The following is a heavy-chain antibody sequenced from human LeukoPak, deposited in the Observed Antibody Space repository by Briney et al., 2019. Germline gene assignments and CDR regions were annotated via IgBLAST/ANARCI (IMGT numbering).Heavy chain of an antibody. J-gene: IGHJ4*02. D-gene: IGHD3-22*01. V-gene: IGHV3-48*02. Sequence: PGGSLRLSCAASGFTFSSYSMNWVRQAPGKGLEWVSYISSSSGTIYYADSVKGRFTISRDNAKDSLFLQMNSLGDEDTAVYYCARDYDSSGYQSDYFDYWGQGTLVTVSS. CDR1: GFTFSSYS. CDR3: ARDYDSSGYQSDYFDY. CDR2: ISSSSGTI.